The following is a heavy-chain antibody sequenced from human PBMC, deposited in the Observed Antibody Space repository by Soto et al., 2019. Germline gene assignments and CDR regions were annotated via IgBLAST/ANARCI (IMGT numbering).Heavy chain of an antibody. CDR2: IAGYKNRT. Sequence: QVQLVQSGSELKKPGASVKVSCKTSGYNFDDYSIHWVRQAPGQGLEWVGGIAGYKNRTNYAQNFQGRISMPTDLSTNTVYMELKTLRSDDTAVYFCATGYRSYVSYGENWGQGTLVTVS. CDR1: GYNFDDYS. CDR3: ATGYRSYVSYGEN. J-gene: IGHJ4*02. D-gene: IGHD3-16*01. V-gene: IGHV1-18*01.